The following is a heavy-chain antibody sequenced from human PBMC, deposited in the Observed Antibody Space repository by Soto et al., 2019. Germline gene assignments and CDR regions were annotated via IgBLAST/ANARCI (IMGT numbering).Heavy chain of an antibody. J-gene: IGHJ4*02. D-gene: IGHD6-13*01. CDR1: GFIFNRYA. V-gene: IGHV3-30*15. Sequence: QVQLVQSGGGVVQPGKSLRLSCAASGFIFNRYAFHWVRQAPGKGLAWVAQISYDGSSQYYGDSVKGRFTVSRDNSNNTLFLHISRLRPEDTAVYCCAGDPNAGLADYWGQGTLVTVSP. CDR3: AGDPNAGLADY. CDR2: ISYDGSSQ.